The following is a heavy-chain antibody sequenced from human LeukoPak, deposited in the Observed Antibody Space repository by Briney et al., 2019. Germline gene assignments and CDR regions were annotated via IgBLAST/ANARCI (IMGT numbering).Heavy chain of an antibody. CDR2: LKQDGSEK. V-gene: IGHV3-7*01. CDR1: GFPFNSYW. D-gene: IGHD6-19*01. CDR3: AKDLYSSGWYPHPAEFDY. J-gene: IGHJ4*02. Sequence: GSPHLSCATSGFPFNSYWVSRVRQAPGKGLEGVAKLKQDGSEKYYVDSVRGRFTISRDNAKNSLYLQMNSLRAEDTAVYYCAKDLYSSGWYPHPAEFDYWGQGTLVTVSS.